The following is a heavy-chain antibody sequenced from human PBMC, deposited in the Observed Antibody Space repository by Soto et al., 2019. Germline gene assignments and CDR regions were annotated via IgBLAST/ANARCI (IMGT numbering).Heavy chain of an antibody. J-gene: IGHJ4*02. CDR3: ARDSPIGSTYSGYDAIDS. CDR1: GGTFSTST. CDR2: TIPILDVA. Sequence: QVQLVQSGAEVKKPGSSVKVSCKASGGTFSTSTFTWVRQAPGQGLEWMGRTIPILDVADYAQDFQGRVTITADKSTSTAYMKLTSLTSKDTAVYYCARDSPIGSTYSGYDAIDSWGQGTLVTVSS. V-gene: IGHV1-69*08. D-gene: IGHD5-12*01.